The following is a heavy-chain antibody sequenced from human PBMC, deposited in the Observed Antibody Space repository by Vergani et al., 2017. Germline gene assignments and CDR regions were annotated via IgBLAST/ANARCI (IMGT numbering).Heavy chain of an antibody. CDR3: MVPLYYYDSSGYYLPDY. D-gene: IGHD3-22*01. CDR1: GFTFSNYE. V-gene: IGHV3-48*03. J-gene: IGHJ4*02. CDR2: ISSSGSTI. Sequence: EVQLVESGGGLVQPGGSLRLSCAASGFTFSNYEMNWVRQAPGKGLEWVSYISSSGSTIYYADSVKGRFTIARDNAKSSLYLQMNSLRAEETAVYYCMVPLYYYDSSGYYLPDYWGQGTLVTVSA.